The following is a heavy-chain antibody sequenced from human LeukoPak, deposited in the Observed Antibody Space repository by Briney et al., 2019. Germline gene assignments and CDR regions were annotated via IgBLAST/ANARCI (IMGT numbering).Heavy chain of an antibody. CDR1: GFTFSSYR. Sequence: GGSLRLSCAASGFTFSSYRMNWVRQAPGKGLEWVSYISSGSSNIYYVDSVKGRFTISRDNAKNSLYLQINSLRAEDTAVYSCAREGWHDAFDIWGQGTMVTVSS. CDR2: ISSGSSNI. V-gene: IGHV3-48*01. J-gene: IGHJ3*02. CDR3: AREGWHDAFDI. D-gene: IGHD2-15*01.